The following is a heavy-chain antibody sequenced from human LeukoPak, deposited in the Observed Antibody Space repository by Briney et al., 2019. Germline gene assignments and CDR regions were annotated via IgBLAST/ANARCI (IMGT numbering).Heavy chain of an antibody. J-gene: IGHJ4*02. CDR3: ARGGRSTYFDWSPDY. Sequence: PGGSLRLSCAASGFTFSSYSMNWVRQAPGKGLEWVSSISSSSSYIYCADSVKGRFTISRDNARNSLYLQMNSLRAEDTAVYYCARGGRSTYFDWSPDYWGQGTLVTVSP. CDR1: GFTFSSYS. V-gene: IGHV3-21*01. CDR2: ISSSSSYI. D-gene: IGHD3-9*01.